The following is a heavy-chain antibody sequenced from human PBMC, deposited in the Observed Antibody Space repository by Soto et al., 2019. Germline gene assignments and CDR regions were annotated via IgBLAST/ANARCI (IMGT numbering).Heavy chain of an antibody. Sequence: QVQLQQWGAGLLKPSETLSLTCAVYGGSFSGYYWSWIRQPPGQGLEWIGEINHSGSTNYNPSLKSRVTVPVDTAKNQISLKLSSVTAAATAVYYCARACSSTSGYRRHWFDPWGQGTLVTVSS. D-gene: IGHD2-2*01. CDR3: ARACSSTSGYRRHWFDP. CDR2: INHSGST. V-gene: IGHV4-34*01. J-gene: IGHJ5*02. CDR1: GGSFSGYY.